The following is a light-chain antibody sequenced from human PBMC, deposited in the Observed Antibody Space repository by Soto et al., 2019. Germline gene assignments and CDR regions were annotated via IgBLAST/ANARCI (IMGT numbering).Light chain of an antibody. V-gene: IGLV2-14*01. CDR3: SSYTSSSTHVV. CDR1: SSDGGGYNY. Sequence: QSALTQPASVSGSPGQSITISCTGTSSDGGGYNYVSWYQQHPGKAPKLMIYDVSNRPSGVSNRFSGSQSGNTASLTISGLQAEDEADYYCSSYTSSSTHVVFGGGTKLTVL. J-gene: IGLJ2*01. CDR2: DVS.